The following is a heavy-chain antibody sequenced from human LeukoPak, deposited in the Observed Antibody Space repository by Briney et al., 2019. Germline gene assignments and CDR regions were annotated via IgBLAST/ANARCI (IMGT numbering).Heavy chain of an antibody. V-gene: IGHV3-74*01. CDR2: IKSDGSST. CDR3: AKESDGDYEFDF. CDR1: GFSFSSYW. Sequence: PGGSLRLSCAGSGFSFSSYWMHWVRQAPGKGLVWVSRIKSDGSSTNYADSVKGRFTISRDNAKNSLYLQMNSLRPDDTALYYCAKESDGDYEFDFWGQGTLVTVSS. J-gene: IGHJ4*02. D-gene: IGHD4-17*01.